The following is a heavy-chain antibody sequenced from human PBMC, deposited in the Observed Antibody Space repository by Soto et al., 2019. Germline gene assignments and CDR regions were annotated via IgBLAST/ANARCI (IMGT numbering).Heavy chain of an antibody. J-gene: IGHJ3*02. V-gene: IGHV5-10-1*01. D-gene: IGHD3-22*01. Sequence: GESLKISCKGSGYSFTSYWISWVRQMPGKGLEWMGRIDPSDSYTNYSPSFQGHVTISADKSISTAYLQWSSLKASDTAMYYCARPDYDSSGYYYGLSAFDIWGQGTMVTVSS. CDR2: IDPSDSYT. CDR1: GYSFTSYW. CDR3: ARPDYDSSGYYYGLSAFDI.